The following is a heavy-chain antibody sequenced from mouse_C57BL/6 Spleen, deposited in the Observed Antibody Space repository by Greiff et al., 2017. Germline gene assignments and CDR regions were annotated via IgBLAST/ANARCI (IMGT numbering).Heavy chain of an antibody. J-gene: IGHJ1*03. Sequence: DVQLVESGGGLVKPGGSLKLSCAASGFTFSDYGMHWVRQAPEKGLEWVAYISSGSSTIYYADTVKGRFTISRDHAKNTLFLQMTSLRSEDTAMYYCARDGYYSSYFDVWGTGTTVTVSS. V-gene: IGHV5-17*01. CDR3: ARDGYYSSYFDV. D-gene: IGHD2-3*01. CDR2: ISSGSSTI. CDR1: GFTFSDYG.